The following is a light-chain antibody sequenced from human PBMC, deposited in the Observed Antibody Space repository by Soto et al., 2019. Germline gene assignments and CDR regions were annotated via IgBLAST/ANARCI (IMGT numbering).Light chain of an antibody. CDR2: GYN. CDR3: AAWDGGLNGVL. Sequence: QSVLTQPPSVSGTPGQRVTISCSGSSSNIGGYPVNWYQQLPGMAPKLLIYGYNQRPSGVPGRFSGSKSGTSASLAISGLQSEDEANYYCAAWDGGLNGVLFGGGTKLTGL. CDR1: SSNIGGYP. V-gene: IGLV1-44*01. J-gene: IGLJ2*01.